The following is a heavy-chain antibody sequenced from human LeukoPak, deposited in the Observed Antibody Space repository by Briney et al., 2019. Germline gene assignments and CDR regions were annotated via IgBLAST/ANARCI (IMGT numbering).Heavy chain of an antibody. CDR3: ARLRIGPDES. D-gene: IGHD2-2*01. CDR1: GYTFTTYY. CDR2: INPSGGGT. V-gene: IGHV1-46*01. Sequence: GASVKVSCKASGYTFTTYYMHWVRQAPGQGLEWMGIINPSGGGTSYAQNFRGRVSMTGDTSTSTVYMELTSLISEDTAVYYCARLRIGPDESWGPGTLVTVSS. J-gene: IGHJ4*02.